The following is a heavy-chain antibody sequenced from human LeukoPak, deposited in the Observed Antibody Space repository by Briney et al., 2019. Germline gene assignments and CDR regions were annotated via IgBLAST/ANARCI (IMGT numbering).Heavy chain of an antibody. CDR2: IRYDGNNK. J-gene: IGHJ5*02. V-gene: IGHV3-30*02. CDR1: GFTFSNYG. CDR3: ARDKSFSGPNWFDP. Sequence: GGSLRLSCGASGFTFSNYGMLWVRQAPGKGLEWVAFIRYDGNNKLYADSMKGRFTISRDNSKNTLYLHINSLRAEDTAVYYCARDKSFSGPNWFDPWGQGTLVTVSS. D-gene: IGHD6-19*01.